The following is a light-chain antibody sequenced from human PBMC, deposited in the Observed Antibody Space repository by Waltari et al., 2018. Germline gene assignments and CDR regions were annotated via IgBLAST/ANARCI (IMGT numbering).Light chain of an antibody. CDR2: DVS. CDR1: QSVSRT. CDR3: QKYGTLPAT. V-gene: IGKV3-20*01. J-gene: IGKJ1*01. Sequence: EIVLTQSPGTLSLSPGDRATLSCRASQSVSRTLAWYQQKPGQAPRLLIYDVSSRATGIPDRSSGSGSGTDFSLTISRLEPEDFAVYYCQKYGTLPATFGQGTKVEIK.